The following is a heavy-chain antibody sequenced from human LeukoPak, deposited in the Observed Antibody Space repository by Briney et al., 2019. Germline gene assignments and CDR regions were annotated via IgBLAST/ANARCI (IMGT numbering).Heavy chain of an antibody. CDR1: GFVFTIYT. V-gene: IGHV3-64D*06. CDR3: VKDFGRIRGTPDS. CDR2: ISGSGNGFSI. D-gene: IGHD1-26*01. Sequence: GGSLRLSCSASGFVFTIYTMYWVRQAPGKGPEYVSTISGSGNGFSIYYADSVKGGFTISRDDSKSILYLQMNGLRSEDTVVYYCVKDFGRIRGTPDSWGQGTLVTVSS. J-gene: IGHJ4*02.